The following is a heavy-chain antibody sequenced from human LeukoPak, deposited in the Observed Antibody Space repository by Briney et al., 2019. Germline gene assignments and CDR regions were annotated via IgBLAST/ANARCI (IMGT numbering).Heavy chain of an antibody. CDR2: ISGSGGST. V-gene: IGHV3-23*01. CDR3: AKGLTYYYDSSGYFFDY. D-gene: IGHD3-22*01. J-gene: IGHJ4*02. CDR1: GFTFSSYA. Sequence: PGGSLRLSCAASGFTFSSYAMSWVRQAPGKGLEWVSAISGSGGSTYYADSVKGRFTISRDNSKNTLYLQMNSLRAEDTAVYYCAKGLTYYYDSSGYFFDYWGQGTLVTVSS.